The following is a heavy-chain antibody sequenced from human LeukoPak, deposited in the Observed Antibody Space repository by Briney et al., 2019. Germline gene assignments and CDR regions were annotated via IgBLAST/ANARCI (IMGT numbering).Heavy chain of an antibody. Sequence: GGSLRLSCAVSGITLSNYGMSWVRQAPGKGLEWVAGLSGSGGSTNCADSVKGRFTISRDNPKNTLYLQMNSLRAEDTAVYFCAKRGVVIRVILVGFHKEAYYFDSWGQGALVTVSS. CDR2: LSGSGGST. CDR3: AKRGVVIRVILVGFHKEAYYFDS. V-gene: IGHV3-23*01. CDR1: GITLSNYG. J-gene: IGHJ4*02. D-gene: IGHD3-22*01.